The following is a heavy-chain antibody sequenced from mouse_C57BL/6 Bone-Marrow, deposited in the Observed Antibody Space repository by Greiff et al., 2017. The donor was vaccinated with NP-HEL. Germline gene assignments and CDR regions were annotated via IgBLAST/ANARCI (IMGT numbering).Heavy chain of an antibody. CDR2: INPYNGGT. D-gene: IGHD2-2*01. J-gene: IGHJ4*01. V-gene: IGHV1-19*01. CDR1: GYTFTDYY. CDR3: ARDWLRAMDY. Sequence: EVQVVESGPVLVKPGASVKMSCKASGYTFTDYYMNWVKQSHGKSLEWIGVINPYNGGTSYNQKFKGKATLTVDKSSSTAYMELNSLTSEDSAVYYCARDWLRAMDYWGQGTSVTVSS.